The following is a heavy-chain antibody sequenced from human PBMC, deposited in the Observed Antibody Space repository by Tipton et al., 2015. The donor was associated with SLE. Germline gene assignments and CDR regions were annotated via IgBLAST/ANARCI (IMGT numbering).Heavy chain of an antibody. Sequence: QSGAEVKKPGASVKVSCKASGYTFTSYGISWVRQAPGQGLEWMGWMNPNSGNTGYAQKFQGRVTMTRNTSISTAYMELSSLRSEDTAVYYCARGRIAAAGKNGMDVWGQGTTVTVSS. CDR2: MNPNSGNT. CDR3: ARGRIAAAGKNGMDV. V-gene: IGHV1-8*02. CDR1: GYTFTSYG. D-gene: IGHD6-13*01. J-gene: IGHJ6*02.